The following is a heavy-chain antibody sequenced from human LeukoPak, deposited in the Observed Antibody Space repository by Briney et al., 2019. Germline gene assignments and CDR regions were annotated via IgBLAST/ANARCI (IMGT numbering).Heavy chain of an antibody. CDR1: GFTLSDYE. D-gene: IGHD3-16*01. V-gene: IGHV3-48*03. Sequence: GGSLRLSCAASGFTLSDYEINWVRQAPGKGLEWVSYISSSGTAIYYADSVKGRFIISRDSPKNSLYLQMNSVRAEDTAVYYCARALRLGATVWGQGTMVTVSS. CDR2: ISSSGTAI. J-gene: IGHJ3*01. CDR3: ARALRLGATV.